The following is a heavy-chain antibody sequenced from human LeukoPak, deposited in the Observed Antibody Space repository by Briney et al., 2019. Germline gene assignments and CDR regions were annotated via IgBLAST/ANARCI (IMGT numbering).Heavy chain of an antibody. CDR1: GFTFSSYA. CDR2: ISGSGGST. D-gene: IGHD2-21*01. CDR3: ARGGSPRAHSYYMDV. V-gene: IGHV3-23*01. J-gene: IGHJ6*03. Sequence: GGSLRLSCAASGFTFSSYAMSWVRQAPGKGLEWVSAISGSGGSTYYADSVKGRFTISRDNAKNSLYLQMNSLRAEDTAVYYCARGGSPRAHSYYMDVWGKGTTVTVSS.